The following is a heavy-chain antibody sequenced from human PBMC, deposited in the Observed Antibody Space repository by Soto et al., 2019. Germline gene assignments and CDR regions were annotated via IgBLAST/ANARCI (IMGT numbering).Heavy chain of an antibody. CDR3: AKDPGLGNYYFDY. CDR2: ISGSGGST. D-gene: IGHD1-1*01. Sequence: GGSLRLSCAASGFTFSSYAMSWVRQAPGRGLEWVSAISGSGGSTYYADSVKGRFTISRDNSKNTLYLQMNSLRAEDTAVYYCAKDPGLGNYYFDYWGQGTLVTVSS. V-gene: IGHV3-23*01. J-gene: IGHJ4*02. CDR1: GFTFSSYA.